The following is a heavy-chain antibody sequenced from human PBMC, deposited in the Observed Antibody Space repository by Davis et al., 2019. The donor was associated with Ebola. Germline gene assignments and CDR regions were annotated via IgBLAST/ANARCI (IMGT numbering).Heavy chain of an antibody. V-gene: IGHV4-4*02. CDR3: ARGLATVTSLWFDP. CDR1: GGSISSSNW. CDR2: IYHSGST. J-gene: IGHJ5*02. Sequence: MPSETLSLTCAVSGGSISSSNWWSWVRPPPGKRLEWIGEIYHSGSTNYNPSLKSRVTISVDTSKNQFSMKLSSVTAADTAVYYCARGLATVTSLWFDPWGQGTLVTVSS. D-gene: IGHD4-17*01.